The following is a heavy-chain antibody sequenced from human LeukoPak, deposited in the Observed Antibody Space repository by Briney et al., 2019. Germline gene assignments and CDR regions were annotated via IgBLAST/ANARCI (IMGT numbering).Heavy chain of an antibody. CDR3: ARVMTRLDILTDPHLDY. J-gene: IGHJ4*02. D-gene: IGHD3-9*01. CDR1: GGSISSGDYY. V-gene: IGHV4-61*08. Sequence: PSETLSLTCTVSGGSISSGDYYWSWIRQPPGKGLEWIGYIYYSGSTNYNPSLKSRVTISVDTSKNQFSLKLSSVTAADTAVYYCARVMTRLDILTDPHLDYWGQGTLVTVSS. CDR2: IYYSGST.